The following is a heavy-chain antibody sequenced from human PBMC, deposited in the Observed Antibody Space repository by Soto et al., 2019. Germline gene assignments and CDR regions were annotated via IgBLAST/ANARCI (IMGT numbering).Heavy chain of an antibody. CDR1: GFTFSSYG. V-gene: IGHV3-30*18. CDR2: ISYDGSNK. CDR3: AKGEQLSALPPDY. J-gene: IGHJ4*02. Sequence: GGPLRLSCAASGFTFSSYGMHWVLQAPGKGLEWVAVISYDGSNKYYADSVKGRFTISRDNSKNTLYLQMNSLRAEDTAVYYCAKGEQLSALPPDYSGQGTLVTVSS. D-gene: IGHD6-6*01.